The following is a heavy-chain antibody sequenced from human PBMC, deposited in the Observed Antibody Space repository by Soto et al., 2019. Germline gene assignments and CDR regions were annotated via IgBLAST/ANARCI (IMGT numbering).Heavy chain of an antibody. CDR2: ISAYNGNT. J-gene: IGHJ3*02. Sequence: ASVKVSCKASGYTFTSYGISWVRQAPGQGLEWMGWISAYNGNTNYAQKLQGRVTMTTDTSTSTAYMELRSLGSDDTAVYYCARESGESQYYDSSGYYPDAFDIWGQGTMVTVSS. D-gene: IGHD3-22*01. V-gene: IGHV1-18*01. CDR3: ARESGESQYYDSSGYYPDAFDI. CDR1: GYTFTSYG.